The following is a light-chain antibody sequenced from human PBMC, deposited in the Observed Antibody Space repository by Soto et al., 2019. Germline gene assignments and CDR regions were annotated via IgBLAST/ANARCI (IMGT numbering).Light chain of an antibody. V-gene: IGKV1-12*01. CDR3: QQGSSFPWT. CDR2: AAS. Sequence: DIQMTQSPSSVSASVGDRVTITCRASQDIDSWLAWYQQKPGKAPKVLIYAASSLQSGVPSRFSGSGSGTDFTFTITSLHPEDFATYYCQQGSSFPWTFGQGTKVDIK. CDR1: QDIDSW. J-gene: IGKJ1*01.